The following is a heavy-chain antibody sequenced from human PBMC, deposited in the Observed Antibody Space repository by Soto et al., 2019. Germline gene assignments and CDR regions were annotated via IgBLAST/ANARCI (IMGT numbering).Heavy chain of an antibody. CDR3: AKSGFGELFAGWFDP. CDR2: ISGSGGST. J-gene: IGHJ5*02. V-gene: IGHV3-23*01. Sequence: EVQLLESGGGLVQPGGSLRLSCAASGFTFSSYAMSWVRQAPGKGLEWVSAISGSGGSTYYADSVKGRFTISRDNSKNPLYLQMNSLRAEDTAVYYCAKSGFGELFAGWFDPWGQGTLVTVSS. CDR1: GFTFSSYA. D-gene: IGHD3-10*01.